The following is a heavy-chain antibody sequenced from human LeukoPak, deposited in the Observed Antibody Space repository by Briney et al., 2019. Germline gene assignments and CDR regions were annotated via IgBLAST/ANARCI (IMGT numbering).Heavy chain of an antibody. D-gene: IGHD6-13*01. CDR1: GFTFSDHY. CDR3: AKVALAAAEDYYYGMDV. Sequence: PGGSLRLSCAASGFTFSDHYMDWVRQAPGKGLEWVGRTRNKANSYTTEYAASVKGRLTISRDDSKNSLYLQMNSLKTEDTAVYYCAKVALAAAEDYYYGMDVWGQGTTVTVSS. CDR2: TRNKANSYTT. J-gene: IGHJ6*02. V-gene: IGHV3-72*01.